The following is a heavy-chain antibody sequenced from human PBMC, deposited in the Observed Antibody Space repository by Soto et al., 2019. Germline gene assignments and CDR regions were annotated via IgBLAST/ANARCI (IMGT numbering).Heavy chain of an antibody. D-gene: IGHD3-3*01. CDR3: ARAGGYDFWSGYLPSIFDY. CDR2: ISSSSSYI. J-gene: IGHJ4*02. V-gene: IGHV3-21*01. CDR1: GFTFSSYS. Sequence: EVQLVESGGGLVKPGGSLRLSCAASGFTFSSYSMNWVRQAPGKGLEWVSSISSSSSYIYYADSVKGRFTISRDNAKNSLYLQMKSLRAEDTAVYYCARAGGYDFWSGYLPSIFDYWGQGTLVTVSS.